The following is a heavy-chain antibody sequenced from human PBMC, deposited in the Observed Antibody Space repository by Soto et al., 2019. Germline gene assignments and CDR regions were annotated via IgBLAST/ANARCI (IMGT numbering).Heavy chain of an antibody. V-gene: IGHV4-39*01. Sequence: QLQLQESGPGLVKPSETLSLTCSVSGGSIYSNSYFWGWIRQPPGKGLEFVGSVHYSGGTYYKPALKSRVTISLDTSKNQFSLRLMSVTAADTAVYYCASMVVGATGHTDFDYWGQGTLVAVSS. D-gene: IGHD2-15*01. J-gene: IGHJ4*02. CDR1: GGSIYSNSYF. CDR3: ASMVVGATGHTDFDY. CDR2: VHYSGGT.